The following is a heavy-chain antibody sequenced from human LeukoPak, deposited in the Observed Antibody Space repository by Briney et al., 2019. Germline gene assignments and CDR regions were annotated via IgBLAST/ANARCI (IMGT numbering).Heavy chain of an antibody. J-gene: IGHJ6*03. D-gene: IGHD4/OR15-4a*01. CDR3: ARRSGAPYYYYYMDV. Sequence: PSETLSLTCTVSGGSISSSSYYWGWVRQPPGKGLEWIGSIYYSGSTYDNPSLKSQVTISVNTSKNQFSLKLSSVTAADTAVYYCARRSGAPYYYYYMDVWGKGTTVTVSS. CDR2: IYYSGST. CDR1: GGSISSSSYY. V-gene: IGHV4-39*01.